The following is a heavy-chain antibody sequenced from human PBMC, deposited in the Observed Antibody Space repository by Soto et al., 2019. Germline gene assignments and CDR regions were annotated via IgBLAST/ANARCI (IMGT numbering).Heavy chain of an antibody. CDR1: GFTFTSSA. J-gene: IGHJ4*02. CDR2: IVVGSGNT. V-gene: IGHV1-58*01. CDR3: AAGRIAAAGRFGY. Sequence: SVKVSCKASGFTFTSSAVQWVRQARGQRLEWIGWIVVGSGNTNYAQKFQERVTITRDMSTSTAYMELSSLRSEDTAVYYCAAGRIAAAGRFGYWGLGTLVTVSS. D-gene: IGHD6-13*01.